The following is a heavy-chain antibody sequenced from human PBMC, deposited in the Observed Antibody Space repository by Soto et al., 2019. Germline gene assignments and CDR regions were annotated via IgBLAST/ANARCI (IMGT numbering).Heavy chain of an antibody. CDR3: ARGSYGTGYYYYGMDV. CDR1: GGSFSGYY. D-gene: IGHD5-18*01. V-gene: IGHV4-34*01. Sequence: SETLSLTCAVYGGSFSGYYWSWIRQPPGKGLEWIGEINHSGSTNYNPSLKSRVTISVDTSKNQFSLKLSSVTAADTAVYYCARGSYGTGYYYYGMDVWGQGTTVTVSS. J-gene: IGHJ6*02. CDR2: INHSGST.